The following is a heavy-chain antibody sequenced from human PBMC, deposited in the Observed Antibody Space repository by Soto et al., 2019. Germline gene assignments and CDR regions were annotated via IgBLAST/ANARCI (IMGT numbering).Heavy chain of an antibody. Sequence: TLSLPCTVSGGSLSSGYYWTWILQHPVKCLEWIGYIFHSGSTYYNPSLKSRLSISVDTSKTQFSMKLTSVTDADTAVYYCARDRMAIEYWGQGTLVTVSS. CDR3: ARDRMAIEY. J-gene: IGHJ4*02. V-gene: IGHV4-31*03. CDR1: GGSLSSGYY. D-gene: IGHD2-8*01. CDR2: IFHSGST.